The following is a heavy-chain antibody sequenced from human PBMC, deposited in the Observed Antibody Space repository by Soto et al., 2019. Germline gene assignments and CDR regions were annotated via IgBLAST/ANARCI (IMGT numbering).Heavy chain of an antibody. V-gene: IGHV3-21*01. J-gene: IGHJ4*02. CDR3: AKDGTAARPGSYFDY. CDR2: ISSSSSYI. Sequence: TGGSLRLSCAASGFTFSSYSMDWVRQAPGKGLEWVSSISSSSSYIYYADSVKGRFTISRDNAKNSLYLQMNSLRAEDTAVYYCAKDGTAARPGSYFDYWGQGTLVTVSS. CDR1: GFTFSSYS. D-gene: IGHD6-6*01.